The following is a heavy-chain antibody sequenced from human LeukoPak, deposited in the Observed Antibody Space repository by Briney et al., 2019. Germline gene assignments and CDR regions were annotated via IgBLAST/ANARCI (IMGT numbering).Heavy chain of an antibody. V-gene: IGHV3-7*03. Sequence: GGSLRLSCAASGFALSSHWMTWVRQVPGRGPEWVTNVNRDGSETYYLDSVKGRFTISKDNAKNSLYLQMNSLRAEDTALYHCARNNGMDVWGQGTTVIVSS. CDR2: VNRDGSET. CDR3: ARNNGMDV. J-gene: IGHJ6*02. CDR1: GFALSSHW.